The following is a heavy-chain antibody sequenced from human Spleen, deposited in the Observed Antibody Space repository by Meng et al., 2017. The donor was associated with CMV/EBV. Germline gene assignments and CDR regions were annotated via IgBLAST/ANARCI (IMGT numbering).Heavy chain of an antibody. CDR2: ISYDGNNK. J-gene: IGHJ4*02. Sequence: GGSLRLSCAASEFSFSNYAMHWGRQAPGKGLEWVAVISYDGNNKYYADSVKGRFTISRDNSKNTLYLQMNSLRPVDTAVYYCARGAGVDTALACDFWGQGTLVTVSS. CDR1: EFSFSNYA. CDR3: ARGAGVDTALACDF. D-gene: IGHD5-18*01. V-gene: IGHV3-30-3*01.